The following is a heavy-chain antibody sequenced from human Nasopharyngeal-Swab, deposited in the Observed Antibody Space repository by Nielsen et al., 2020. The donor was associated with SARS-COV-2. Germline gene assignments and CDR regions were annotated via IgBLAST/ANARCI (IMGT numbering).Heavy chain of an antibody. CDR1: GYTFTSYY. J-gene: IGHJ4*02. D-gene: IGHD2-8*02. CDR3: ARDLQVQGVLDY. V-gene: IGHV1-46*01. Sequence: ASVMVSCNASGYTFTSYYMHCVLQAPGQGLEWMGIINPSGGSTSYAQKFQGRVTMTRDTSTSTVYMELSSLRSEDTAVYYCARDLQVQGVLDYWGQGTLVTVSS. CDR2: INPSGGST.